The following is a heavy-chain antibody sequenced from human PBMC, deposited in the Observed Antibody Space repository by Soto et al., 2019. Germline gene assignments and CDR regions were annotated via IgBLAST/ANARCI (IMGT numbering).Heavy chain of an antibody. Sequence: GGSLRLSCAASGFTFSSYSMNWVRQAPGKGLEWVSYISSSSSTIYYADSVKGRFTISRDNAKNSLYLQMNSLRAEDTAVYYWARDKCSGGSCNYYYYYYMDVWGKGTTVTVSS. V-gene: IGHV3-48*01. CDR3: ARDKCSGGSCNYYYYYYMDV. J-gene: IGHJ6*03. CDR1: GFTFSSYS. CDR2: ISSSSSTI. D-gene: IGHD2-15*01.